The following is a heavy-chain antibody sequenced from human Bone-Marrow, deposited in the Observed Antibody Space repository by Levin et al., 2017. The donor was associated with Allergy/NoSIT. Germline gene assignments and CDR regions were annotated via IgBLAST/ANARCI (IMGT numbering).Heavy chain of an antibody. CDR2: ISGSSSYI. CDR3: ARRNDFWSRTHGGYYFFMDV. Sequence: AGGSLRLSCAASGFTFSSYTMNWVRQAPGKGLEWVSSISGSSSYITFSDSVKGRLTISRDNAKNSLYLQMNNLRAEDTAVYYCARRNDFWSRTHGGYYFFMDVWGKGTTVTVSS. V-gene: IGHV3-21*01. J-gene: IGHJ6*03. CDR1: GFTFSSYT. D-gene: IGHD3-3*01.